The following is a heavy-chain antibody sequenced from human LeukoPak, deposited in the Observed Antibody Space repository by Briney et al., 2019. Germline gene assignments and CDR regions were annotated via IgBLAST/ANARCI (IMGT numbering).Heavy chain of an antibody. CDR1: GFTFSSYA. CDR3: TTERELLFFDY. CDR2: ISGSGGST. Sequence: LSGGSLRLSCAASGFTFSSYAMSWVRQAPGKGLEWVSAISGSGGSTYYADSVKGRFTISRDDSKNTLYLQMNSLKTEDTAVYYCTTERELLFFDYWGQGTLVTVSS. J-gene: IGHJ4*02. D-gene: IGHD1-26*01. V-gene: IGHV3-23*01.